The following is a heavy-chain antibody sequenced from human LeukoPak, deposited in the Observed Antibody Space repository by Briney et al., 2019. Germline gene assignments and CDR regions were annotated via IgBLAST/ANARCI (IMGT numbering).Heavy chain of an antibody. CDR3: AKDIDRDFGDPKDAFDI. D-gene: IGHD3-10*01. J-gene: IGHJ3*02. Sequence: GRSLRLSCAASGFTFDDYAMHWVRQAPGKGLEWVSGISWNSGSIGYADSVKGRFTISRDNAKNSLYLQMNSLRAEDMALYYCAKDIDRDFGDPKDAFDIWGQGTMVTVSS. V-gene: IGHV3-9*03. CDR1: GFTFDDYA. CDR2: ISWNSGSI.